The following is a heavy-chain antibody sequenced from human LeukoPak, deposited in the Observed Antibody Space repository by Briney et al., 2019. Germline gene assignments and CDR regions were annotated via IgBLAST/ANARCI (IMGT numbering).Heavy chain of an antibody. V-gene: IGHV3-7*01. CDR1: GFTFSSYW. J-gene: IGHJ4*02. CDR3: ARYDFWSGYYNEGLYYFDY. Sequence: PGGSLRLSCAASGFTFSSYWMSWVRQAPGKGLEWVANIKQDGSEKYYVASVKGRFTTSRDNAKNSLYLQMNSLRAEDTAVYYCARYDFWSGYYNEGLYYFDYWGQGTLVTVSS. D-gene: IGHD3-3*01. CDR2: IKQDGSEK.